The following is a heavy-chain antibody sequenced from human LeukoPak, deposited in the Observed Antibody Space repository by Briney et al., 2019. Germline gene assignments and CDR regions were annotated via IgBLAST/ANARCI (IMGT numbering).Heavy chain of an antibody. CDR2: IYYSGST. Sequence: PSETLSLTCAVSGGSISSGGYSWSWIRQPPGKGLEWIGYIYYSGSTYYNPSLKSRVTISVDTSKNQFSLKLSSVTAADTAVYYCASEKDYYGSGYFDYWGQGTLVTVSS. V-gene: IGHV4-30-4*07. J-gene: IGHJ4*02. CDR1: GGSISSGGYS. D-gene: IGHD3-10*01. CDR3: ASEKDYYGSGYFDY.